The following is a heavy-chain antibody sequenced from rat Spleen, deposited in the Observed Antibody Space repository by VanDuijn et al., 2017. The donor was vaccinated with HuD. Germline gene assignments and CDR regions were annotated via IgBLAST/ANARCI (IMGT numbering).Heavy chain of an antibody. D-gene: IGHD1-2*01. CDR1: GFSLISHS. J-gene: IGHJ3*01. Sequence: QVQLKESGPGLVQPSQTLSLICTVSGFSLISHSVHWVRQPPGKGLEWMGRMRYNGDTSYNSALKSRLSISRDTSKNQVFLKMNSLQTDDTGTYYCARAGSAAISLGNWFAYWGQGTLVTVSS. CDR2: MRYNGDT. V-gene: IGHV2-63*01. CDR3: ARAGSAAISLGNWFAY.